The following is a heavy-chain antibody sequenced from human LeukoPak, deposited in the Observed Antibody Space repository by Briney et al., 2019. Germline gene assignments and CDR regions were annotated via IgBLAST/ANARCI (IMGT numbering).Heavy chain of an antibody. CDR2: IYYSGST. D-gene: IGHD6-19*01. CDR1: DGSISNYY. V-gene: IGHV4-59*01. CDR3: ARIYNSSQWLAPGDY. Sequence: PSETLSLTCSVSDGSISNYYCSWIRQRPGKGLEWIGYIYYSGSTTYNPSLKSRVTMSVDTSKNQFSLKLRSVTAADTALYYCARIYNSSQWLAPGDYWGQGTLVTVSS. J-gene: IGHJ4*02.